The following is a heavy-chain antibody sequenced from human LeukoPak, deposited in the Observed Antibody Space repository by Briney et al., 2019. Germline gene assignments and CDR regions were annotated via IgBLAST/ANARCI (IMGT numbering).Heavy chain of an antibody. Sequence: ASVKVSCKASGYTFISYDINWVRQATGQGLEWMGWMNPNCGITGYAQKFQGRVSMTRNTSISTAYMELSSLKSEDTAVYYCARGLYYYDSNGRTPYDYWGQGTLVTVSS. CDR1: GYTFISYD. V-gene: IGHV1-8*01. D-gene: IGHD3-22*01. J-gene: IGHJ4*02. CDR3: ARGLYYYDSNGRTPYDY. CDR2: MNPNCGIT.